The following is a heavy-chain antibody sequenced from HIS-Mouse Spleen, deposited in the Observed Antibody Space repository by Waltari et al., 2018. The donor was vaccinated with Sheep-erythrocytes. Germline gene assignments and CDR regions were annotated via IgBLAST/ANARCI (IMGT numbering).Heavy chain of an antibody. D-gene: IGHD6-13*01. CDR3: ARGIAAAGTDLFDP. J-gene: IGHJ5*02. Sequence: VKKPGASVKVSCKASGYTFTSYDINWVRQATGQGLEWMGWMNPNSGNTGYAQKFQGRVTMTRNTSISTAYMELSSLRSEDTAVYYCARGIAAAGTDLFDPWGQGTLVTVSS. CDR1: GYTFTSYD. CDR2: MNPNSGNT. V-gene: IGHV1-8*01.